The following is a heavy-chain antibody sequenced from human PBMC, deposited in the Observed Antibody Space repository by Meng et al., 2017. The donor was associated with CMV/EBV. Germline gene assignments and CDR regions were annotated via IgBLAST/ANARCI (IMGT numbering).Heavy chain of an antibody. CDR2: ISSSISYI. V-gene: IGHV3-21*01. Sequence: GGSLRLSCAPSGFTFSSYSMNWVRHAPGKGLEWVSSISSSISYIYYADSVKGRFTISRDNAKNSLYLQMTSLRAEDTAVYYCARYAGATFAYDYGIDVWGQGTTVTVSS. CDR1: GFTFSSYS. CDR3: ARYAGATFAYDYGIDV. J-gene: IGHJ6*02. D-gene: IGHD1-26*01.